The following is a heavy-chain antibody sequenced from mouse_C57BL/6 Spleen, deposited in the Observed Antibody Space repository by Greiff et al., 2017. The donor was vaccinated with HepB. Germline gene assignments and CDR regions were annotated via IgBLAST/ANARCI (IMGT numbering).Heavy chain of an antibody. CDR2: INPNNGGT. Sequence: VQLQQSGPELVKPGASVKISCKASGYTFTDYYMNWVKQSHGKSLEWIGDINPNNGGTSYNQKFKGKATLTVDKSSSTAYMKLRSLTSEDSAVYYCARQGSLYFDYWGQGTTLTVSS. CDR1: GYTFTDYY. V-gene: IGHV1-26*01. J-gene: IGHJ2*01. CDR3: ARQGSLYFDY.